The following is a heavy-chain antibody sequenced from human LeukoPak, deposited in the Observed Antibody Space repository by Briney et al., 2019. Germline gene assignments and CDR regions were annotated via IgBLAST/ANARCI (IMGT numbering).Heavy chain of an antibody. CDR3: ARGPPRGKYYYMDV. D-gene: IGHD1-1*01. J-gene: IGHJ6*03. CDR1: GFPFSSFD. Sequence: GGPLRLSCAASGFPFSSFDMHWVRQPTGKGLEWVSTIGTASDTYYPGSVEGRFTLSRDNAKNSLYLQMNSLTAGDTAVYYCARGPPRGKYYYMDVWGKGTTVTVSS. CDR2: IGTASDT. V-gene: IGHV3-13*01.